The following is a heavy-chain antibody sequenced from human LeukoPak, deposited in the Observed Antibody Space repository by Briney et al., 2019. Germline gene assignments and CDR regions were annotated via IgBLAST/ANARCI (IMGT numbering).Heavy chain of an antibody. V-gene: IGHV3-21*01. CDR1: GFTFSSYS. Sequence: GSLRLSCAASGFTFSSYSMNWVRQAPGKGLEWVSSISSSSSYIYYADSVKGRFTISRDNAKNSLYLQMNSLRAEDTAVYYCARLRRSGYDYLYYFDYWGQGTLVTVSS. CDR3: ARLRRSGYDYLYYFDY. CDR2: ISSSSSYI. J-gene: IGHJ4*02. D-gene: IGHD5-12*01.